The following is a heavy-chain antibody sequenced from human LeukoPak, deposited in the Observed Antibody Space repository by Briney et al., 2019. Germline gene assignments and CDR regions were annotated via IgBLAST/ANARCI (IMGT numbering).Heavy chain of an antibody. Sequence: PSDTLSLTCAVYGGSFSGYYWSWIRQPRGKGLEWIGEINHSGSTNYKPSLKSRVTISVDTSKNQFSLKLSSVTAADTAVYYCARGPGYCGGDCYLDYWGQGTLVTVSS. V-gene: IGHV4-34*01. J-gene: IGHJ4*02. D-gene: IGHD2-21*02. CDR3: ARGPGYCGGDCYLDY. CDR2: INHSGST. CDR1: GGSFSGYY.